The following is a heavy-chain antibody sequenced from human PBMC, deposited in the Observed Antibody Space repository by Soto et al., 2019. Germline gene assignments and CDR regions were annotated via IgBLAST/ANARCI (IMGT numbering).Heavy chain of an antibody. CDR2: IKRKTDGGTI. J-gene: IGHJ4*02. D-gene: IGHD3-22*01. CDR3: THEDTYDSSGLYY. V-gene: IGHV3-15*07. CDR1: GFTFSDAW. Sequence: EVQLVESGGGLVEPGGSLRLSCVASGFTFSDAWMNWVRQAPGKGLEWVGRIKRKTDGGTIDYAAPVKGRFTISRDDSGNTLSLQMNSLKTEDTAVYYWTHEDTYDSSGLYYWGQGTLVTVSA.